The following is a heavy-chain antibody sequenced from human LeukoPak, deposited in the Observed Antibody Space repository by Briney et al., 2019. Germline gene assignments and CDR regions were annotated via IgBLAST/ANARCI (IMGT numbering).Heavy chain of an antibody. Sequence: ASVKVSSKASVYTFTSYGISCVRQAPGQGLEWMGWISAYNGNTNYAQKLQGRVTMTTDTSTSTAYMELRSLRSDDTAVYYCARDEDGYYYDIIRYFSVRRVQGTLVTVSS. V-gene: IGHV1-18*01. CDR1: VYTFTSYG. J-gene: IGHJ4*02. CDR2: ISAYNGNT. D-gene: IGHD3-22*01. CDR3: ARDEDGYYYDIIRYFSVR.